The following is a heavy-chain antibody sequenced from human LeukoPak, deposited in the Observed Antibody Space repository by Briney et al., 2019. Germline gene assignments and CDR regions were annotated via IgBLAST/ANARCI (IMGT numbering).Heavy chain of an antibody. D-gene: IGHD3-10*01. Sequence: PGGSLRLSCAASGFTFSSYWMHWVRQAPGKGLVWVSRISSGGSSTSYADSVKGRFTISRDNAKNTLYLQMNSLRAEDTAVYYCAAGITMVRARYYHGMDVWGQGTTVTVSS. V-gene: IGHV3-74*01. CDR3: AAGITMVRARYYHGMDV. CDR1: GFTFSSYW. CDR2: ISSGGSST. J-gene: IGHJ6*02.